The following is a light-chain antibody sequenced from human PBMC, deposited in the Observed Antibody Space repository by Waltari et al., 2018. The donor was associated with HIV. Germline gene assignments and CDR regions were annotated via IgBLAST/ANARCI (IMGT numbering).Light chain of an antibody. CDR3: QAWDSSTACVV. CDR2: QDT. Sequence: SYELTQPPSVSVSPGQTASITCSGDTLGDKYVSWYQEKPGQSPVLVIYQDTKGPRGIPERFSGSNSGNTATLTISGTQAMDEADYYCQAWDSSTACVVFGGGNKLTVL. CDR1: TLGDKY. V-gene: IGLV3-1*01. J-gene: IGLJ2*01.